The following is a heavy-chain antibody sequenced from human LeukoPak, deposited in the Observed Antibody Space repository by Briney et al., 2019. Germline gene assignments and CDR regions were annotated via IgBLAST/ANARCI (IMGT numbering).Heavy chain of an antibody. CDR2: INPNSGGT. V-gene: IGHV1-2*02. J-gene: IGHJ6*04. CDR3: ATIAVADFPMDV. D-gene: IGHD6-19*01. Sequence: GASVKVSCTASGYTFTSYGISWVRHAPGQGLEWMGWINPNSGGTNYAQKFQGRVTMTRDTSISTAYMELSRLRSDDTAVYYCATIAVADFPMDVWGKGTTVTISS. CDR1: GYTFTSYG.